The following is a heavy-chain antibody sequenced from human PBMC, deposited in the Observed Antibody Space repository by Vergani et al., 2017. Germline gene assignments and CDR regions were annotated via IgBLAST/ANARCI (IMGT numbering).Heavy chain of an antibody. CDR1: GGSITYGAFY. D-gene: IGHD3-22*01. CDR3: ARCFRDEGMIYGGTVENWFDP. Sequence: QLQLQESGPGLVKPSETLSLTCTVSGGSITYGAFYWGWIRQSPGKGLEWIGSIYYSENKFYNPSLESRVTLSIDTTKNQFSLKLKSMTAADTAVYYCARCFRDEGMIYGGTVENWFDPWGQGTLVTVSS. CDR2: IYYSENK. V-gene: IGHV4-39*01. J-gene: IGHJ5*02.